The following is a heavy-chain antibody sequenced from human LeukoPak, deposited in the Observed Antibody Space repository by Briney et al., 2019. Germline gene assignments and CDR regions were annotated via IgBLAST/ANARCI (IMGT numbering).Heavy chain of an antibody. D-gene: IGHD3-22*01. V-gene: IGHV4-39*01. CDR1: GGSISSSSYY. J-gene: IGHJ4*02. Sequence: PPETLSLTCTVSGGSISSSSYYWGWLRQPPGKGLEWIGSIIYSGTTYYNPSLKSPVTISVDTSKNQFSLQLRSVTAADTGVYYGARLFYYYGSSGYSPIDYWGQGTLVTVSS. CDR2: IIYSGTT. CDR3: ARLFYYYGSSGYSPIDY.